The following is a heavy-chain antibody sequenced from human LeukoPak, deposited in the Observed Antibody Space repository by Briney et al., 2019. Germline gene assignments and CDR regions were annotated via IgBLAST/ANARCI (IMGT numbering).Heavy chain of an antibody. V-gene: IGHV4-59*01. CDR1: GGSISSYY. D-gene: IGHD3-10*01. CDR3: ARHYGSGSYSPTGGDAFDI. J-gene: IGHJ3*02. Sequence: SETLSLTCTVSGGSISSYYWGWIRQPPGKGLEWIGYIYYSGSTNYNPSLKGRVTISVDTSKNQFSLKLSSVTAADTAVYYCARHYGSGSYSPTGGDAFDIWGQGTMVTVSS. CDR2: IYYSGST.